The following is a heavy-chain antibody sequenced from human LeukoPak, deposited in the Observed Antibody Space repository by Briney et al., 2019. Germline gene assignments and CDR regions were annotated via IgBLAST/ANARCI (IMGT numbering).Heavy chain of an antibody. Sequence: SGTLSLTCAVSGGSISTNNWWTWVRHSPGRGLEWIGEVRHGGSANYNPSLTSRVAISLDRSKNQFSLKMRSVTAADTAVYFCARGQEWFGDYAGNWFDPWGQGTLVTVSS. CDR2: VRHGGSA. CDR1: GGSISTNNW. CDR3: ARGQEWFGDYAGNWFDP. V-gene: IGHV4-4*02. D-gene: IGHD4-17*01. J-gene: IGHJ5*02.